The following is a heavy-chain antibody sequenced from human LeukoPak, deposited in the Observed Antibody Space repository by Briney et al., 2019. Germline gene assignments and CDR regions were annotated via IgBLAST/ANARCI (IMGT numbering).Heavy chain of an antibody. CDR3: AKASDFDSSGFPIDVFDF. V-gene: IGHV3-23*01. Sequence: GSLRLSCAAFGFTFSPFDMSWVRPAPGEGVQWVSTISGAGGTTLFAGSVKGRFSISRDNSNNKVFLQMNSLRVEDTAVYYCAKASDFDSSGFPIDVFDFWGQGLLVSVAS. CDR2: ISGAGGTT. D-gene: IGHD3-22*01. CDR1: GFTFSPFD. J-gene: IGHJ4*02.